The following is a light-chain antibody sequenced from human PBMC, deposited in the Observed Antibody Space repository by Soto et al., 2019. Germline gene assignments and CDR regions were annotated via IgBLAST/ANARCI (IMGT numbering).Light chain of an antibody. CDR1: QSVDSN. J-gene: IGKJ4*01. Sequence: EIVMTQSPVTLSVSPGDRATLSCRASQSVDSNLAWYQQKPGQTPKLLIYVASTRATGIPARFSGSGSGTDFTLTISSLQSEDFAVYYCQQYNVWPLSFGGGTKVEFK. CDR2: VAS. V-gene: IGKV3-15*01. CDR3: QQYNVWPLS.